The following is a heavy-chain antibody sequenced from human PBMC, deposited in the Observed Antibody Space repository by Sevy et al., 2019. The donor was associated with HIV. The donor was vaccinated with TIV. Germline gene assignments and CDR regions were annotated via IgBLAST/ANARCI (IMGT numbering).Heavy chain of an antibody. Sequence: ASVKVSCKASGYTFTGYYMHWVRQAPGQGLEWMGWINPNSGGTNYAQKFQGRVTTTRDTSISTAYMELSRLRSDDTAVYYCARVGDIVVVPAARDAFDIWGQGTMVTVSS. CDR2: INPNSGGT. CDR1: GYTFTGYY. CDR3: ARVGDIVVVPAARDAFDI. J-gene: IGHJ3*02. D-gene: IGHD2-2*01. V-gene: IGHV1-2*02.